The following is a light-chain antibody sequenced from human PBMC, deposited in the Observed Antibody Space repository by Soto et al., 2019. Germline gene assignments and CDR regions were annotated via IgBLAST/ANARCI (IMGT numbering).Light chain of an antibody. J-gene: IGLJ1*01. Sequence: QSVLTQPPSVSAAPGQKVTISCSGSSSNIGGNSVSWYQQLPGTAPKLLIYDDNKRPSGVSNRFSGSKSGNTASLTISGLQAEDEADYYCSSYTSSSTRVFGTGTKVTVL. V-gene: IGLV1-51*01. CDR3: SSYTSSSTRV. CDR2: DDN. CDR1: SSNIGGNS.